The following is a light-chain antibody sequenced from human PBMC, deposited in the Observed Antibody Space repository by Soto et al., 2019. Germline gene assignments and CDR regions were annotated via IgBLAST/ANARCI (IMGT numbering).Light chain of an antibody. Sequence: DIQMTQSPSSVSAAVGDRVTITCRASQGISSWLAWYQQQPGRAPKLLIYAASTLVRGVPSRFSGSGSGTDFSLTISSLQPEDFATYYCQQAHSFPVTFGQGTRLEI. J-gene: IGKJ5*01. V-gene: IGKV1-12*01. CDR2: AAS. CDR1: QGISSW. CDR3: QQAHSFPVT.